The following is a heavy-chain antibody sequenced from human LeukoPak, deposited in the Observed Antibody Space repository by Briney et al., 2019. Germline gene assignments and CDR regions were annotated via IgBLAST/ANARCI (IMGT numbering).Heavy chain of an antibody. V-gene: IGHV3-23*01. CDR3: AKGPRYYHFTFYFDY. D-gene: IGHD3-3*01. Sequence: PGGSLRLSCAASGFTFSSYAMNWVRQTPEKGLEWVSSIGGGGGSTSYADSVKGRFTISRDNSKNTLYLQMNSLRAEDTAVYYCAKGPRYYHFTFYFDYWGHGTLVTVSS. CDR2: IGGGGGST. CDR1: GFTFSSYA. J-gene: IGHJ4*01.